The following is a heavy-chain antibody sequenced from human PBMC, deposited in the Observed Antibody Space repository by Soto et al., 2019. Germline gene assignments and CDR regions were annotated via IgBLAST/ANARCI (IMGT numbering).Heavy chain of an antibody. D-gene: IGHD3-10*01. CDR1: GGSFSGYY. CDR3: ARSITIVRGVRKPYYFDY. Sequence: QVQLQQWGAGLLKPSETLSLTCAVYGGSFSGYYWSWIRQPPGKGLEWIGEINHSGSTNYNPSLKSRVTISVDTSKTQFSLKLSSVTAADTAVYYCARSITIVRGVRKPYYFDYWGQGTLVTVSS. CDR2: INHSGST. V-gene: IGHV4-34*01. J-gene: IGHJ4*02.